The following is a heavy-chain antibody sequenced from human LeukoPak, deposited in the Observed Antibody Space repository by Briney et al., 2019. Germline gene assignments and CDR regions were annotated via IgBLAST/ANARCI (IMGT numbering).Heavy chain of an antibody. Sequence: GRSLRLSCAASGFTFSSYAMHWVRQAPGKGLEWVAVISYDGSNKYYADSVKGRFTISRDNSKNTLYLQMNSLRAEDTAVYYCAKDSSGNGMDVWGQGTTVTASS. J-gene: IGHJ6*02. CDR1: GFTFSSYA. V-gene: IGHV3-30-3*01. CDR3: AKDSSGNGMDV. CDR2: ISYDGSNK. D-gene: IGHD6-19*01.